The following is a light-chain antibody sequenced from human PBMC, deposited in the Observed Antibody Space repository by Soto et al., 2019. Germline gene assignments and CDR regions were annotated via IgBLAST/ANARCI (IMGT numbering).Light chain of an antibody. CDR3: LQDYNLPRT. Sequence: IQMTQSLLSLSASVGDRVIITCRASRDIGNDLGWYQQKPGKAPKLLIFAASTLHSGVPSRFSGSGSGTVFTLTISSLHPEDFATYFCLQDYNLPRTFGQGT. J-gene: IGKJ1*01. V-gene: IGKV1-6*01. CDR1: RDIGND. CDR2: AAS.